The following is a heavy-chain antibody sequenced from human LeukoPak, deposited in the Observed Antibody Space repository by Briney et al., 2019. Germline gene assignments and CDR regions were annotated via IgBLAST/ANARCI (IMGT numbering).Heavy chain of an antibody. CDR2: INPNSGGT. CDR1: GYTLTELS. Sequence: ASVKVSCKVSGYTLTELSMHWVRQAPGKGLEWMGWINPNSGGTNYAQKFQGWVTMTRDTSISTAYMELSRLRSDDTAVYYCARMIRGALGKYYFDYWGQGTLVTVSS. D-gene: IGHD3-10*01. J-gene: IGHJ4*02. V-gene: IGHV1-2*04. CDR3: ARMIRGALGKYYFDY.